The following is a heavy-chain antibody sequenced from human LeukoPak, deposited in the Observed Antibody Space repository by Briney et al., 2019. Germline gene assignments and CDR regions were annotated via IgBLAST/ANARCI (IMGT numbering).Heavy chain of an antibody. Sequence: PSETLSLTCAVYGGSFNHYYWSWIRQPPGKGLEWIGEINHSGSTNYNPSLKSRVTISVDTSKNQFSLKLSSVTAADTAVYYCARGSPFHQYGYSPKRRVLDPWGQGTLVTVSS. D-gene: IGHD5-24*01. CDR3: ARGSPFHQYGYSPKRRVLDP. V-gene: IGHV4-34*01. CDR2: INHSGST. J-gene: IGHJ5*02. CDR1: GGSFNHYY.